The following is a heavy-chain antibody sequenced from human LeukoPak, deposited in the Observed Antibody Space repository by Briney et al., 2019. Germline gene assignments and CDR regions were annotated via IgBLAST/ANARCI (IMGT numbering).Heavy chain of an antibody. D-gene: IGHD6-13*01. CDR1: GYTFTGYY. J-gene: IGHJ6*02. CDR3: ARLYPYSSNNNYYYGMDV. Sequence: SVKVSCKASGYTFTGYYMHWVRQAPGQGLEWMGWISPNSGGTNYAQKFQGRVTMTRDTSISTAYMELSRLRSDDTAVYYCARLYPYSSNNNYYYGMDVWGQGTTVTVSS. CDR2: ISPNSGGT. V-gene: IGHV1-2*02.